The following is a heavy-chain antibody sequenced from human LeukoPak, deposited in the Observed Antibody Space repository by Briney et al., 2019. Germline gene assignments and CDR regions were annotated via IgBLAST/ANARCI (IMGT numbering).Heavy chain of an antibody. D-gene: IGHD1-26*01. CDR2: INPNSGGT. V-gene: IGHV1-2*02. Sequence: ASVKVSCKASGYTFTDYYMHWVRQAPGQGLERMGWINPNSGGTNYAQKFQGRVTMTRDTSISTAYMELSSLRSDDTAVYFCAKDGKRATPFDYWGQGTLVTVSS. J-gene: IGHJ4*02. CDR1: GYTFTDYY. CDR3: AKDGKRATPFDY.